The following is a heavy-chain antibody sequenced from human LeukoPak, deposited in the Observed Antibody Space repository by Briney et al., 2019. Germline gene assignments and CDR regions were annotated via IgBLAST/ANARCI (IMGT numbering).Heavy chain of an antibody. V-gene: IGHV1-46*01. CDR1: GYTFTSCY. D-gene: IGHD6-13*01. CDR3: ARAAYSSSWFLPRTLYYMDV. Sequence: VASVKVSCKASGYTFTSCYMHWVRQAPGQGLEWMGIINPSGGSTSYAQKFQGRVTMTRDMSTSTVYMELSSLRSEDTAVYYCARAAYSSSWFLPRTLYYMDVWGKGTTVTVSS. CDR2: INPSGGST. J-gene: IGHJ6*03.